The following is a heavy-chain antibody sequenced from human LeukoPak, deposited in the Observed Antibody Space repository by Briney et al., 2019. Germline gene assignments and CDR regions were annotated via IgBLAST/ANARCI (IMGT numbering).Heavy chain of an antibody. J-gene: IGHJ3*02. CDR1: GFTFSSYA. V-gene: IGHV3-23*01. Sequence: GRSLRLSCAASGFTFSSYAMSWVRQAPGKGLEWVSAISGSGGSTYYADSVKGRFTISRDNSKNTLYLQMNSLRAEDTAVYYCAKHGVTMVRGVRDAFDIWGQGTMVTVSS. CDR2: ISGSGGST. D-gene: IGHD3-10*01. CDR3: AKHGVTMVRGVRDAFDI.